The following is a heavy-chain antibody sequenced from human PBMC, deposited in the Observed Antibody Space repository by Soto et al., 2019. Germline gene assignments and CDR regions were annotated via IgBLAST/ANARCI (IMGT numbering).Heavy chain of an antibody. CDR1: GGSISSSSYY. CDR3: ARHQSHSSSYVDP. V-gene: IGHV4-39*01. CDR2: IYYSGST. D-gene: IGHD6-13*01. J-gene: IGHJ5*02. Sequence: SETLSLTCTVSGGSISSSSYYWGWIRQPPGKGMEWIGSIYYSGSTYYKTSLKSRVTISVDTSKNQFSLKLSSVTAADTAVYYCARHQSHSSSYVDPWGQGTLVTVSS.